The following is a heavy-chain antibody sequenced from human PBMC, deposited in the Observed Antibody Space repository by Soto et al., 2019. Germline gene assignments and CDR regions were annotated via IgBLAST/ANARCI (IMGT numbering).Heavy chain of an antibody. J-gene: IGHJ5*02. CDR2: IKSKTDGGTT. CDR1: GFTFSNAW. V-gene: IGHV3-15*07. Sequence: GGSLRLSCAASGFTFSNAWMNWVRQAPGKGLEWVGRIKSKTDGGTTDYAAPVKGRFTISRDDSKNTLYLQMNSLKTEDTAVYYCTTGPAVTTSGLLNWFDPWGQGTLVTVSS. CDR3: TTGPAVTTSGLLNWFDP. D-gene: IGHD4-4*01.